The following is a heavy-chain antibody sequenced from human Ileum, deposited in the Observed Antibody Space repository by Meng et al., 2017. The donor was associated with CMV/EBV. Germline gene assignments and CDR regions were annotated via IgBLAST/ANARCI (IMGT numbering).Heavy chain of an antibody. CDR2: ISTRGGIT. CDR1: GTTVGGNY. CDR3: AKAKSGGSSYDS. J-gene: IGHJ4*02. V-gene: IGHV3-23*04. Sequence: QLGESRGGSVQPRGSLRPSLAAAGTTVGGNYMSWVRHAPGKGLAWVSDISTRGGITNYTESVKGRFTIARDKSKNTLYLQMNSLRAEDTALYHCAKAKSGGSSYDSWGQGTLVTVSS. D-gene: IGHD1-26*01.